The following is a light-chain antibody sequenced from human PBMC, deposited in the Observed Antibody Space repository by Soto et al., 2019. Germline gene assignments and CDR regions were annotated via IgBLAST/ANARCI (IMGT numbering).Light chain of an antibody. CDR3: QQRSNWPRYT. Sequence: EIVLTQSPATLSLSPGERATLSCRASQSVSSYLAWYQQKPGQAPRLLIYDASNRATGIPARFSGSGSGTDFTITISSREPEDFAVYYCQQRSNWPRYTFGQGTKLEIK. V-gene: IGKV3-11*01. J-gene: IGKJ2*01. CDR1: QSVSSY. CDR2: DAS.